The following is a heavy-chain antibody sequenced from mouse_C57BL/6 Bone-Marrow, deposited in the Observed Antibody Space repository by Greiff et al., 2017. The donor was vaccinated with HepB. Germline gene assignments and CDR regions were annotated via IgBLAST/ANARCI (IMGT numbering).Heavy chain of an antibody. V-gene: IGHV7-3*01. CDR1: GFTFTDYY. CDR2: IRNKANGYTT. CDR3: ARPSLLPHYYAMDY. D-gene: IGHD5-5*01. J-gene: IGHJ4*01. Sequence: EVMLVESGGGLVQPGGSLSLSCAASGFTFTDYYMSWVRQPPGKALEWLGFIRNKANGYTTEYSASVKGRFTISRDNSQSILYLQMNALRSEDSATYYRARPSLLPHYYAMDYWGQGTAVTVSS.